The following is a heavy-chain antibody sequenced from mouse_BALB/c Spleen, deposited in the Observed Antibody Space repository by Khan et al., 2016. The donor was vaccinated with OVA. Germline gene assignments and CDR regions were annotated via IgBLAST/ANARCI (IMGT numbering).Heavy chain of an antibody. V-gene: IGHV3-8*02. CDR1: GDSITSGF. CDR3: ARSTYRYAFAY. Sequence: EVQLQESGPGLVQPSQTLSLTCSVTGDSITSGFWSWIRKFPGNKLEYMGYMIYSGYTYYNPSLKSRVSITRNTSKNQYYLQLNSVTTEDTATYYCARSTYRYAFAYWGQGTLVTVSA. CDR2: MIYSGYT. J-gene: IGHJ3*01. D-gene: IGHD2-14*01.